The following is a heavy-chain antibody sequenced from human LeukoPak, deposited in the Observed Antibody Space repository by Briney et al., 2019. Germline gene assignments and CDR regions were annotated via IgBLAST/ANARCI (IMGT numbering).Heavy chain of an antibody. Sequence: SETLSLTCTVSGGSIGSSSYYWGWIRQPPEKGLEWIGNIYYSGSTYYNPSLKSRVTISVDTSKNQFSLKLSSVTAADTAVYYCARDKGVRSGWSTEHYYYYYMDVWGKGTTVTISS. CDR3: ARDKGVRSGWSTEHYYYYYMDV. D-gene: IGHD6-19*01. CDR1: GGSIGSSSYY. V-gene: IGHV4-39*07. CDR2: IYYSGST. J-gene: IGHJ6*03.